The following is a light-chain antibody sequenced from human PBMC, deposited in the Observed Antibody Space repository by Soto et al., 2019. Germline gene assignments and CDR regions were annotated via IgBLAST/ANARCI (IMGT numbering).Light chain of an antibody. V-gene: IGLV2-14*03. J-gene: IGLJ1*01. CDR2: NVY. Sequence: QSALTQPASVSGSPGQSITISCTGTSSDAGAYNFVSWHQQHPGKAPKLMIYNVYDRPSGISYRFSGSKSGNTASLTISGLQGEDEADYYCSAYTVSRTYVFGTGTKVTV. CDR1: SSDAGAYNF. CDR3: SAYTVSRTYV.